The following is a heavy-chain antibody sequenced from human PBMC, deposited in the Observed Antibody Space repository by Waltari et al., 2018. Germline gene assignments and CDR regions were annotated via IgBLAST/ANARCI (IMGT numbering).Heavy chain of an antibody. CDR2: ISYDGSNK. CDR3: AKENYYDRSGYSNPLDY. Sequence: QVQLVESGGGVVQPGRSLRLSCAASGFTFRSYGMHWVRQAPGKGLDELAFISYDGSNKDYEDSVKGRFTISRDNSKNTLSLQMNSLRAEDTAVYYCAKENYYDRSGYSNPLDYWGQGTLVTVSS. D-gene: IGHD3-22*01. J-gene: IGHJ4*02. CDR1: GFTFRSYG. V-gene: IGHV3-30*18.